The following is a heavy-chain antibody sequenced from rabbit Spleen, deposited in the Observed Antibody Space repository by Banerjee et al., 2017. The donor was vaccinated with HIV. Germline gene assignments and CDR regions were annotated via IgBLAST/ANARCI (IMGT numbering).Heavy chain of an antibody. Sequence: QEQLKETGGCLVQPGGSLTLSCNASGFTLSSYYMNWVRQAPGKGLEWIACIDTGDGDTDYTNWAKGRFTISRTSSTTVTLQMTSLTAADRAAYFCERDLVGVIGWNFYLGGQGTLVT. CDR1: GFTLSSYYM. CDR2: IDTGDGDT. D-gene: IGHD1-1*01. V-gene: IGHV1S45*01. J-gene: IGHJ3*01. CDR3: ERDLVGVIGWNFYL.